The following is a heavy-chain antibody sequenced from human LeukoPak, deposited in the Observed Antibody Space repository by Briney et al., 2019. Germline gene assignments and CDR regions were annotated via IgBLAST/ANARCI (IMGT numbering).Heavy chain of an antibody. J-gene: IGHJ4*02. CDR1: GGSISSSSYY. CDR2: MHYSGTT. D-gene: IGHD3-10*01. Sequence: PSETLSLTCTVSGGSISSSSYYWGWIRQPPGKGLELIAYMHYSGTTHYNPSLKSRVSISVDTSRKQISLELTSVTAADTAVYYCARVSGMGSPTRYFDYWGQGTLVTVSS. CDR3: ARVSGMGSPTRYFDY. V-gene: IGHV4-61*05.